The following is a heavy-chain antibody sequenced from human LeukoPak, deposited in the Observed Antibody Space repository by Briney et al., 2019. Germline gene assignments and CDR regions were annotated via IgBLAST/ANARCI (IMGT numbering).Heavy chain of an antibody. Sequence: GESLKISCKGSGYSSTTYWISWVRQLSGKGLEWMGTIDPSDSYTKYSPTFQGHVTISADKSISTAYLQWSSLKASDTAVYYCVTYLRGNYKVDYWGQGTLVTVSS. CDR1: GYSSTTYW. J-gene: IGHJ4*02. CDR3: VTYLRGNYKVDY. CDR2: IDPSDSYT. V-gene: IGHV5-10-1*01. D-gene: IGHD1-1*01.